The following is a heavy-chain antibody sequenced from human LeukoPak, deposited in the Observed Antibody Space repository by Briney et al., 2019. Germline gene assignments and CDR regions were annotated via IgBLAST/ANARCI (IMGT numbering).Heavy chain of an antibody. D-gene: IGHD3-22*01. CDR3: AREGGGYALDY. CDR2: IKQDGSEK. Sequence: PGGSLRLSCAASGFTFSSYWMSWLRQAPGKGLEWVANIKQDGSEKYYVDSVKGRFTISRDNAKNSLYLQMNSLRAEDTAVYYCAREGGGYALDYWGQGTLVTVSS. CDR1: GFTFSSYW. V-gene: IGHV3-7*01. J-gene: IGHJ4*02.